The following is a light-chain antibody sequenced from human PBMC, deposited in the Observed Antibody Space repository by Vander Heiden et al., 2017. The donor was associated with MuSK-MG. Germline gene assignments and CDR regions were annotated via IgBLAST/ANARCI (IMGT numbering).Light chain of an antibody. CDR2: DAS. CDR3: HQDATEPLT. Sequence: EIVLTQSPGTLSLSPGEGATLSCRASQSVARSYLAWYQQKPGQAPRLLIYDASSRATGIPDRFSGTESGTDFTLTISRLEPEDFAVYYCHQDATEPLTFGGGTKVEIK. CDR1: QSVARSY. J-gene: IGKJ4*01. V-gene: IGKV3-20*01.